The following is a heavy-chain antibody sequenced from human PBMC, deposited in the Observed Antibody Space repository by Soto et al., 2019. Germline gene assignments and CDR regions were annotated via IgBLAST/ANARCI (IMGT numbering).Heavy chain of an antibody. Sequence: LVKVSCKGCVGSFSSCAISWVRQAPGQGLEWMGGIIPIFGTANYAQKFQGRVTITADESTSTAYMELSSLRSEDTAVYYCARAVTAVAYAFDIWGQGTMVTVSS. J-gene: IGHJ3*02. CDR3: ARAVTAVAYAFDI. CDR1: VGSFSSCA. D-gene: IGHD6-19*01. CDR2: IIPIFGTA. V-gene: IGHV1-69*13.